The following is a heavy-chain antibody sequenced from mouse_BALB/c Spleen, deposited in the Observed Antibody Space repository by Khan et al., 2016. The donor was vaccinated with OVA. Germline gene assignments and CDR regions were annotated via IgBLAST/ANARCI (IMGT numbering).Heavy chain of an antibody. CDR3: ERDRIDY. CDR1: GYSFTTYW. V-gene: IGHV1-7*01. J-gene: IGHJ2*01. Sequence: VQLQESGADLAKPAPSVNMSCKASGYSFTTYWMHWVNQRPGQGLEWFVYINPTSDYTDYNEKFKNHVTLSADTSSNTAYMQLSSLTSEDAAVYYWERDRIDYWGQGTTLTVSS. CDR2: INPTSDYT.